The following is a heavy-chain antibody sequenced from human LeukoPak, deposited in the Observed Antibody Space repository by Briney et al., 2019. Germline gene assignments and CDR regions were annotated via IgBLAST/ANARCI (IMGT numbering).Heavy chain of an antibody. CDR2: MNPNSGNT. Sequence: ASVKVSCKASGYTFTSYGISWVRQAPGQGLEWMGWMNPNSGNTGYARKLQGRVTMTRNTSISTAYMELSRPRSDDTAVYYCARDLGSSYYYYYYMDVWGKGTTVTVSS. CDR3: ARDLGSSYYYYYYMDV. V-gene: IGHV1-8*02. D-gene: IGHD6-13*01. J-gene: IGHJ6*03. CDR1: GYTFTSYG.